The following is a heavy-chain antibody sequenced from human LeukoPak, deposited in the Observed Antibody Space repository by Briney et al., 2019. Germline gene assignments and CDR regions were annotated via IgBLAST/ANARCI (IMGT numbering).Heavy chain of an antibody. J-gene: IGHJ5*02. V-gene: IGHV3-30*18. CDR2: ISFHETNK. CDR3: AKDKIGAINWFDP. D-gene: IGHD3-16*01. CDR1: GFNFTNYG. Sequence: GGSLRLSCVASGFNFTNYGMHWLRQAPGKGLEWVGDISFHETNKYYADSVRGRFTISRDSSKNTVFLQMNNLRIEDTAIYYCAKDKIGAINWFDPWGQGTLVTVSS.